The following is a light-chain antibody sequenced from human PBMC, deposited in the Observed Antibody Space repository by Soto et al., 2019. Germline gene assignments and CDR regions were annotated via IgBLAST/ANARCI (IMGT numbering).Light chain of an antibody. CDR3: QQYYLYVT. CDR2: DAS. J-gene: IGKJ5*01. CDR1: QNINRW. Sequence: IKMYISLSTLSASVGDRVTMTCRASQNINRWLAWYQQKPGKAPKLLIYDASSLESGVPSRFSGSGSGTEFTLTISSLQPDDIATYCCQQYYLYVTF. V-gene: IGKV1-5*01.